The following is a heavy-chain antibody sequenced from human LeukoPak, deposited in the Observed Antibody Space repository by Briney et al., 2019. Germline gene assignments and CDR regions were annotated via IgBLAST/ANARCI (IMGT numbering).Heavy chain of an antibody. D-gene: IGHD3-22*01. J-gene: IGHJ3*02. Sequence: NPSQTLSLTCTVSGGSISSGDYYWSWIRQPPGKGLEWIGYIYYSGSTYYNPSLKSRVTISVYTSKNQFSLKLSSVTAADTAVYYCARTGLYYDSSGYQENAFDIWGQGTTVTVSS. V-gene: IGHV4-30-4*01. CDR2: IYYSGST. CDR3: ARTGLYYDSSGYQENAFDI. CDR1: GGSISSGDYY.